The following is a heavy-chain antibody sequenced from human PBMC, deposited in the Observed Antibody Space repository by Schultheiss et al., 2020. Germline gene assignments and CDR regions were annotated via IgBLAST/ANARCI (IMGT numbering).Heavy chain of an antibody. CDR3: ARPATVGAGYDYFDY. J-gene: IGHJ4*02. D-gene: IGHD4-17*01. CDR1: GYTFTSYG. V-gene: IGHV1-18*01. Sequence: ASVKVSCKASGYTFTSYGISWVRQAPGQGLEWMGWISAYNGNTNYAQKLQGRVTMTTDTSTSTAYMELRSLRSDDTAVYYCARPATVGAGYDYFDYWGQGTLVTVAS. CDR2: ISAYNGNT.